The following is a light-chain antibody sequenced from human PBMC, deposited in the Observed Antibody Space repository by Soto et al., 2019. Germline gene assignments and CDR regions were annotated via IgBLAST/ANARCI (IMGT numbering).Light chain of an antibody. J-gene: IGLJ2*01. CDR1: SSNIGSNT. CDR2: SNN. CDR3: AAWDDSLKRAGVV. V-gene: IGLV1-44*01. Sequence: QSALTQPPSASGTPGQRVTISCSGSSSNIGSNTVNWYQQLPGTAPKLLIYSNNQRPSGVPDRFSGSKSGTSASLAISGLQSDDEADYYCAAWDDSLKRAGVVFGGGTKLTVL.